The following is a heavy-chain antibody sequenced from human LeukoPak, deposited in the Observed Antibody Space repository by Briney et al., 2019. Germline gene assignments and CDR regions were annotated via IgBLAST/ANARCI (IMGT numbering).Heavy chain of an antibody. V-gene: IGHV4-59*01. CDR1: GGSISSYY. Sequence: PSETLSLTCTVSGGSISSYYWSWIRQPPGKGLEWIGYIYYIGRTNYNPSLKSRVTISVDTSKNQFSLMLTSVTAADTAVYYCARHVDTAVVLYFDYWGHGALVTASS. J-gene: IGHJ4*01. D-gene: IGHD5-18*01. CDR2: IYYIGRT. CDR3: ARHVDTAVVLYFDY.